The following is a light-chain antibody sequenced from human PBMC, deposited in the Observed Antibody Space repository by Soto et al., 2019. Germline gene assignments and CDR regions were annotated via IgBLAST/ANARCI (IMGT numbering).Light chain of an antibody. CDR3: SSYASSSTLV. CDR1: SSDVGDYNY. Sequence: GQSVTISCTGTSSDVGDYNYVSWYQQHPGKAPKLMIYDVSNRPSGVSNRFSGSKSGNTASLTISGLQAEDEAEYYCSSYASSSTLVFGTGTKVTVL. CDR2: DVS. V-gene: IGLV2-14*04. J-gene: IGLJ1*01.